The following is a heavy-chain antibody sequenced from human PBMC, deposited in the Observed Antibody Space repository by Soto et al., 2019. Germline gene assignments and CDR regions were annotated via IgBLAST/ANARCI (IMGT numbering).Heavy chain of an antibody. CDR2: ISYDGSNK. V-gene: IGHV3-30-3*01. CDR1: GFTFSSYA. J-gene: IGHJ4*02. D-gene: IGHD2-8*01. Sequence: GGSLRLSCAASGFTFSSYAMHWVRQAPGKGLEWVAVISYDGSNKYYADSVKGRFTISRDNSKNTLYLQMNSLRAEDTAVYYCARDILVLMVYASSGSFDYWGQGTLVTVSS. CDR3: ARDILVLMVYASSGSFDY.